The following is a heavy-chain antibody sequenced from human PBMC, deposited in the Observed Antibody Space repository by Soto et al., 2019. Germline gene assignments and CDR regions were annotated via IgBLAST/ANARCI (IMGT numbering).Heavy chain of an antibody. V-gene: IGHV4-59*11. CDR2: TFYSGST. J-gene: IGHJ5*02. CDR3: ARGGDGYNP. D-gene: IGHD3-16*01. Sequence: SETLSLTCTVSGGSISSHYWSWIRQPPGKGLEWIGYTFYSGSTNYNPSLKSRVTISLDMSRNQFSLKLTSVTAADTAVYYCARGGDGYNPWGQGTLVTVSS. CDR1: GGSISSHY.